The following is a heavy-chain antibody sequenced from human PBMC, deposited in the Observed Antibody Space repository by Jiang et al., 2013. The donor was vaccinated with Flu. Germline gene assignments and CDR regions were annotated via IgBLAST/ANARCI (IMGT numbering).Heavy chain of an antibody. CDR2: IYYSGST. J-gene: IGHJ4*02. Sequence: PGLVKPSETLSLTCTVSGGSISSYYWSWIRQPPGKGLEWIGYIYYSGSTNYNPSLKSRVTISVDTSKNQFSLKLSSVTAADTAVYYCARHKGSEMATIGSFDYWGQGTLVTVSS. D-gene: IGHD5-24*01. CDR1: GGSISSYY. CDR3: ARHKGSEMATIGSFDY. V-gene: IGHV4-59*08.